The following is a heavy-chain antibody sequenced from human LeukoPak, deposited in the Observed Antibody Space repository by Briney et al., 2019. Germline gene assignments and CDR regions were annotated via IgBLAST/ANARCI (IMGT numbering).Heavy chain of an antibody. J-gene: IGHJ5*02. CDR3: ARRAFGGVIAANWFDP. Sequence: PSETPSLTCTVSGGSMSTYYWSWIRQPPGKGLEWIGYIYDNGYTPYNPSLKSRVSISLDTSKSQFSLNLSSVTAADTAVYYCARRAFGGVIAANWFDPWGQGTLVTVSS. CDR1: GGSMSTYY. CDR2: IYDNGYT. D-gene: IGHD3-16*02. V-gene: IGHV4-59*08.